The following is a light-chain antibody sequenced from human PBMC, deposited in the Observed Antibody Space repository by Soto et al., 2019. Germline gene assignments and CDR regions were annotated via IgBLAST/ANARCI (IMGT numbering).Light chain of an antibody. CDR2: GAS. CDR1: QSVSSN. Sequence: EIVMTQSPATLSVSPGERATLSCRASQSVSSNLAWYQQKPGQAPRLLIYGASTRATGIPARFSGSGSGTDFTLTISSLQSEDFAVYYCQQYNNWPRWTFGKGTK. J-gene: IGKJ1*01. CDR3: QQYNNWPRWT. V-gene: IGKV3-15*01.